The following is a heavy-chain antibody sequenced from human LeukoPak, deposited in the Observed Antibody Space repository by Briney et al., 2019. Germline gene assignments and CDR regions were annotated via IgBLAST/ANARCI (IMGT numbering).Heavy chain of an antibody. D-gene: IGHD3-9*01. CDR1: GGSISSYY. V-gene: IGHV4-4*07. CDR3: ARDRRHYDILTGYYNDY. CDR2: IYTSGST. Sequence: NPSETLSLTCTVSGGSISSYYWSWIRQPAGKGLEWIGRIYTSGSTNHNPSLKSRVTMSVDTSKNQFSLKLSSVTAADTAVYYCARDRRHYDILTGYYNDYWGQGTLVTVSS. J-gene: IGHJ4*02.